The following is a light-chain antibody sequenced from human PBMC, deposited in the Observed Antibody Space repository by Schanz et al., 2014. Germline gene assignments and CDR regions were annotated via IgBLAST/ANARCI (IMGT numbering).Light chain of an antibody. J-gene: IGLJ3*02. CDR1: SSDVGGYNY. V-gene: IGLV2-8*01. CDR2: DVN. Sequence: QSALTQPASVSGSPGQSITLSCTGTSSDVGGYNYVSWYQQHPGKAPKLIIYDVNKRPSGVPDRFSGSKSGNTASLTVSGLQAEDEADYHCSSYADNNKELFGGGTKLTVL. CDR3: SSYADNNKEL.